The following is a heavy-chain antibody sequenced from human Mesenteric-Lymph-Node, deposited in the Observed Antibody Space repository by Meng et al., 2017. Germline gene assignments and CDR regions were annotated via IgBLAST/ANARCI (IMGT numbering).Heavy chain of an antibody. V-gene: IGHV4-4*02. CDR1: GASISSGNW. Sequence: VQLQEPAPGLVKPSQTLSLTCVVSGASISSGNWWNWVRQPPGKGLEWIGDIYHSGSTNYNPSLKSRVTISVDESKNQFSLRLSSVTAADTAVYYCARVGAYCGGDCYHPRWGQGTLVTVSS. CDR2: IYHSGST. CDR3: ARVGAYCGGDCYHPR. D-gene: IGHD2-21*02. J-gene: IGHJ4*02.